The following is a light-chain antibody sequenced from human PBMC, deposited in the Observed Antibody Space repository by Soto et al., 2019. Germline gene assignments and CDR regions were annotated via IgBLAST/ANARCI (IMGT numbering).Light chain of an antibody. Sequence: DIPMTQAPSTLSGSVGDRVTITCRASQTISSWLAWYQQKPGKAPKLLIYKASTLKSGVPSRFSGSGSGTDFTLTISSLQPADFATYYCQHYNSYSEAFGQGTKVEL. CDR3: QHYNSYSEA. CDR1: QTISSW. J-gene: IGKJ1*01. CDR2: KAS. V-gene: IGKV1-5*03.